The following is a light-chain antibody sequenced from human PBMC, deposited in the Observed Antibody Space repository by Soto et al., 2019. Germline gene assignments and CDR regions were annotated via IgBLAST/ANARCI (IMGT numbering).Light chain of an antibody. CDR1: SSDVGGYNY. V-gene: IGLV2-8*01. CDR3: SSYTGSSNLV. CDR2: EVS. J-gene: IGLJ3*02. Sequence: QSALTQPPSASGSPGQSVTISCTGTSSDVGGYNYVSWYQQHPGKAPKLMIYEVSKRPSGVPDRFSGSKSGNTASLTVSGLKAEDEAHYYCSSYTGSSNLVFGGGTKLTVL.